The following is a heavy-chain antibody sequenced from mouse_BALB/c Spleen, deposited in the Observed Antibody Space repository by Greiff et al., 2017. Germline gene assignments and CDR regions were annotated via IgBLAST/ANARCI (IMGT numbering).Heavy chain of an antibody. D-gene: IGHD1-1*01. V-gene: IGHV6-6*02. Sequence: EVKLMESGGGLVQPGGSMKLSCVASGFTFSNYWMNWVRQSPEKGLEWVAEIRLKSNNYATHYAESVKGRFTISRDDSKSSVYLQMNNLRAEDTGIYYCTRNYGSSYPYYAMDYWGQGTSVTVSS. CDR1: GFTFSNYW. CDR3: TRNYGSSYPYYAMDY. J-gene: IGHJ4*01. CDR2: IRLKSNNYAT.